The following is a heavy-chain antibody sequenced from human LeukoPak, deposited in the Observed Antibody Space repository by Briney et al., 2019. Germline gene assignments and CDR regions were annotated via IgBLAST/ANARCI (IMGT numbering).Heavy chain of an antibody. CDR2: IYHTGSA. J-gene: IGHJ4*02. V-gene: IGHV4-30-2*01. Sequence: PSETLSLTCTVSGGSISSGGYYWSWIRQPQGKGLEWIGYIYHTGSAYYNPSLKSRVTISVDTSKNQFSLKLSSVTAADTAVYYCARGTTYYYDSSGYSNYWGQGTLVTVSS. D-gene: IGHD3-22*01. CDR3: ARGTTYYYDSSGYSNY. CDR1: GGSISSGGYY.